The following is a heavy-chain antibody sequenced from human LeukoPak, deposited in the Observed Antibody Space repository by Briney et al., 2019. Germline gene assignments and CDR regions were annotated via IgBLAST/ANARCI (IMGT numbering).Heavy chain of an antibody. D-gene: IGHD2-2*03. CDR2: ISGSGPYT. Sequence: GGSLRLSCAASGFTFSNYAMNWVRQAPGKGLEWVSGISGSGPYTFYTDSVKGRFTISRDSSKNTLYLQMNSLRAEDTALYYCAKHGYCSGISCFFDFWGQGTLVTVSS. V-gene: IGHV3-23*01. CDR3: AKHGYCSGISCFFDF. J-gene: IGHJ4*02. CDR1: GFTFSNYA.